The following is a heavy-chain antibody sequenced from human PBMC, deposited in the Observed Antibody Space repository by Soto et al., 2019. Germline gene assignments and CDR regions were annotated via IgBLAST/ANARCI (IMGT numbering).Heavy chain of an antibody. CDR2: VWSDGSKE. CDR1: GFTVSTYV. V-gene: IGHV3-33*01. CDR3: ARRSSGTHGVDY. D-gene: IGHD1-26*01. J-gene: IGHJ4*02. Sequence: PGGSLRRCCAASGFTVSTYVVHWGRQAPGKGLEWVAVVWSDGSKEFYADSVKGRFTISRDNSKNTVYLQMNSLRAEDTAVYYCARRSSGTHGVDYWGQGTMVTVSS.